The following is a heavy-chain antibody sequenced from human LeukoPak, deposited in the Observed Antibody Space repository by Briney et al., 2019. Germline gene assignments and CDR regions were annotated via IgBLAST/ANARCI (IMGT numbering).Heavy chain of an antibody. Sequence: PGGSLRLSCAASGFSLSTYAMSWVRQAPGKGPEWVSAISGAGGRTYYADSVKGRFTISRDNSKNTLYLQMDSLRAEDTAVYYCAKRGDYLDYWGQGTLVTVSS. J-gene: IGHJ4*02. CDR1: GFSLSTYA. V-gene: IGHV3-23*01. CDR2: ISGAGGRT. CDR3: AKRGDYLDY.